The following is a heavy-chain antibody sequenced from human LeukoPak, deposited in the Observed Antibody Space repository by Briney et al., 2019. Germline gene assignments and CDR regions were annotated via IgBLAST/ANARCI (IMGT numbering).Heavy chain of an antibody. Sequence: SETLSLTCTVSGGSISSYYWSWIRQPPGKGLEWIGYIYHSGSTYYNPSLKSRVTISVDRSKNQFSLKLSSVTAADTAVYYCARAPTPYYYDSSGPFFDYWGQGTLVTVSS. CDR2: IYHSGST. CDR1: GGSISSYY. CDR3: ARAPTPYYYDSSGPFFDY. J-gene: IGHJ4*02. D-gene: IGHD3-22*01. V-gene: IGHV4-59*12.